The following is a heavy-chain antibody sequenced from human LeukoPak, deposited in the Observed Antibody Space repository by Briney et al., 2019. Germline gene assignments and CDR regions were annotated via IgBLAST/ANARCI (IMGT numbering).Heavy chain of an antibody. V-gene: IGHV1-2*02. CDR1: GYTFTGYY. CDR2: INPNSGDT. CDR3: ARDDGYNQNDAFDI. J-gene: IGHJ3*02. D-gene: IGHD5-24*01. Sequence: ASVKVSCKAFGYTFTGYYTHWVRQAPGQGLEWMGWINPNSGDTNYAQKFQGRVTMTRDTSISTAYMELNRLTYDDTAMYYCARDDGYNQNDAFDIWGQGTMVTVSS.